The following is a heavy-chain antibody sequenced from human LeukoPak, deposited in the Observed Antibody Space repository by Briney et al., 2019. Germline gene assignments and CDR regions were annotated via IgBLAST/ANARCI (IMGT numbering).Heavy chain of an antibody. V-gene: IGHV3-9*03. CDR2: ISWNSGGI. D-gene: IGHD6-13*01. Sequence: GGSLRLSCAASGFTFSSYAMSWVRQAPGKGLEWVSGISWNSGGIGYADSVKGRFTISRDNAKNSLYLQMNSLRTEDMAFYYCAKGRDSSSWYPVDYWGQGTLVTVSS. J-gene: IGHJ4*02. CDR1: GFTFSSYA. CDR3: AKGRDSSSWYPVDY.